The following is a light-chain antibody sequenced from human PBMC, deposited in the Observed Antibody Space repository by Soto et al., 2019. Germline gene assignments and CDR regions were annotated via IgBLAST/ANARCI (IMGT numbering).Light chain of an antibody. CDR1: QSVLHSSNNKNY. Sequence: DIVMTQSPDSLAVSLGERATINCKSSQSVLHSSNNKNYLAWCQQRPGQPTKLLIYWASTRESGVPDRFSGAGSGTDFTLPITSLQAEDVAVYYCQQYESTPPTFGQGTKLEI. CDR3: QQYESTPPT. CDR2: WAS. V-gene: IGKV4-1*01. J-gene: IGKJ2*01.